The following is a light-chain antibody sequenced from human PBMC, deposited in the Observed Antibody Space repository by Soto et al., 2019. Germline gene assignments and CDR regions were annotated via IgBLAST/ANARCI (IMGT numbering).Light chain of an antibody. Sequence: QAVVTQPPSASGTPGQRVTISCSGSSSNIGSNTINWYQQLPGTPPKLLIYSNNQRPSGVPDRFSGSKSGTSTSPAISGFQSEDEADYYCAAWDDSLNGVVFGGGTKLTVL. CDR3: AAWDDSLNGVV. CDR1: SSNIGSNT. J-gene: IGLJ2*01. V-gene: IGLV1-44*01. CDR2: SNN.